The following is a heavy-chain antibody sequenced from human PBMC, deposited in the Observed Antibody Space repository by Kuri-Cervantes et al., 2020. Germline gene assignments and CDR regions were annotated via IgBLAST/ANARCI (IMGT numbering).Heavy chain of an antibody. D-gene: IGHD3-10*01. Sequence: SETLSLTCAVYGGSFSSYYWSWIRQPPGKGLEWIGYIYYSGSTNYNPSLKSRVTISVDTSKNQFSLKLSSVTAADTAVYYCARLRFGELLSFDSWGQGTLVTVSS. V-gene: IGHV4-59*08. CDR3: ARLRFGELLSFDS. CDR2: IYYSGST. CDR1: GGSFSSYY. J-gene: IGHJ4*02.